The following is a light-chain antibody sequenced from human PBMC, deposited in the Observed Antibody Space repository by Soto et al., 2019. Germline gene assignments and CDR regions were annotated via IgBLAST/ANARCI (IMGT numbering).Light chain of an antibody. J-gene: IGKJ1*01. CDR2: DAS. Sequence: EIVLSQSPAPLSLSPGERATLSCRASQSVGSYLAWYQHIPGQAPRLLIYDASKRATGIPARFSGSGSGTDFTLTVSSLEPEDVAVYYCQQRSNWPPTWTFGQGTKVEVK. V-gene: IGKV3-11*01. CDR1: QSVGSY. CDR3: QQRSNWPPTWT.